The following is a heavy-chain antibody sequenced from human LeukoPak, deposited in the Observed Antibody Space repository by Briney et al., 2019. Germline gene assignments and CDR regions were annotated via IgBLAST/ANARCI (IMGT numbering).Heavy chain of an antibody. CDR1: GGTFSTYG. V-gene: IGHV1-69*04. CDR3: ARTNYYDSSGYQGAGTYYYGMDV. J-gene: IGHJ6*02. D-gene: IGHD3-22*01. Sequence: SVKVSCKASGGTFSTYGITWVRQAPGQGLEWMGRIIPILGTADYAQKFEGRVTITADKFTSTAYMEVSSLRSEDTAVYYCARTNYYDSSGYQGAGTYYYGMDVWGQGTTVTVS. CDR2: IIPILGTA.